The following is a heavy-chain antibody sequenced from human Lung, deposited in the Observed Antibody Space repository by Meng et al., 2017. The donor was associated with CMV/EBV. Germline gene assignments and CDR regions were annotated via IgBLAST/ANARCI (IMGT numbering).Heavy chain of an antibody. V-gene: IGHV1-18*01. Sequence: SVXVSXXASGYTFTSYGISWVRQAPGQGLEWMGWISAYNGNTNYAQKLQGRVTMTTDTSTGTAYMELRSLRSDDTAVYYCAISPGGPYDFWSGYFNNGMDVWGQGNXVTVSS. J-gene: IGHJ6*02. D-gene: IGHD3-3*01. CDR2: ISAYNGNT. CDR1: GYTFTSYG. CDR3: AISPGGPYDFWSGYFNNGMDV.